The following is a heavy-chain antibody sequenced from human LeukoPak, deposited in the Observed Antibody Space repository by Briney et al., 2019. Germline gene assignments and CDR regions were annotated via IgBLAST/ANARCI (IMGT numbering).Heavy chain of an antibody. Sequence: ASVKVSCKASGYTFTSYGISWVRQAPGQGLEWMGWISAYNGNTNYAQKLQGRVTMTTDTSTSTAYMELRSLRSDDTAAYYCARWKYYDFWSGSSFYYYMDVWGKGTTVTVSS. V-gene: IGHV1-18*01. CDR2: ISAYNGNT. D-gene: IGHD3-3*01. CDR3: ARWKYYDFWSGSSFYYYMDV. CDR1: GYTFTSYG. J-gene: IGHJ6*03.